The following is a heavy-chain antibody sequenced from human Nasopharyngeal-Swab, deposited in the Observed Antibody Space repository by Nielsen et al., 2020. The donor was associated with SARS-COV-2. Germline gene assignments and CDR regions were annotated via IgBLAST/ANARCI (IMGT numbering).Heavy chain of an antibody. D-gene: IGHD2-15*01. Sequence: ASVKVSCKVSGYTLTELSMHWVRQAPGQGLEWMGIINPGGGSARYSQNFQGRVTMTRDTSTSTVYMELRSLRSEDTAVYYCARGGDPREVVAATDCFDPWGQGTLVTVSS. CDR1: GYTLTELS. J-gene: IGHJ5*02. V-gene: IGHV1-46*01. CDR2: INPGGGSA. CDR3: ARGGDPREVVAATDCFDP.